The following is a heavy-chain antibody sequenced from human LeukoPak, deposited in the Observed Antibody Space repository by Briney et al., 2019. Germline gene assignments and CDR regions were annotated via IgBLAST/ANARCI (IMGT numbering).Heavy chain of an antibody. J-gene: IGHJ6*03. CDR2: MNPNSGNT. CDR3: ARSASAQPYYYYYYMDV. D-gene: IGHD6-6*01. Sequence: GASVKVSCKASGYTLIRYGINWVRQATGQGLEWMGWMNPNSGNTGFAQKFHGRVTITRNTSISTAYMELSSLRSEDTAVYYCARSASAQPYYYYYYMDVWGKGTTVTVSS. CDR1: GYTLIRYG. V-gene: IGHV1-8*03.